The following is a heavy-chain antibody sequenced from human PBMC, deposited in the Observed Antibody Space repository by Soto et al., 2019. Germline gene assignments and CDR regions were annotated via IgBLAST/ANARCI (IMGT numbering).Heavy chain of an antibody. Sequence: GASVKVSCKASGGTFSSYAISWVRQAPGQGLEWMGGIIPIFGTANYAQKFQGRVTITADESTSTAYMELSSLRSEDTAVYYCARGLAYCRGDCYWAAFDIRGQATVVTVSS. CDR2: IIPIFGTA. D-gene: IGHD2-21*02. V-gene: IGHV1-69*13. J-gene: IGHJ3*02. CDR1: GGTFSSYA. CDR3: ARGLAYCRGDCYWAAFDI.